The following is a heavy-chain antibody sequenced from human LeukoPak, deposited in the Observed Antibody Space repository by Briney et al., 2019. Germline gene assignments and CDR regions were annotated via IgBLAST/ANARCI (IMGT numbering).Heavy chain of an antibody. D-gene: IGHD3-10*01. CDR2: TYHSGST. CDR1: GGSFSGHY. J-gene: IGHJ4*02. CDR3: ARSITMVRGVIDY. V-gene: IGHV4-34*01. Sequence: PSETLSLTCAVYGGSFSGHYWSWIRQSPGKGLEWIGETYHSGSTNYNPSLKSRVTISVDTSKNQFSLKLSSVTAADTAVYYCARSITMVRGVIDYWGQGTLVTVSS.